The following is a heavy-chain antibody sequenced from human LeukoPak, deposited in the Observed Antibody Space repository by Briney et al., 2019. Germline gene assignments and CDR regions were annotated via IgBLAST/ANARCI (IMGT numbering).Heavy chain of an antibody. CDR3: ARDPGIQLWSSPFDY. CDR2: IKQDGSEK. CDR1: GFTFSSYW. V-gene: IGHV3-7*01. D-gene: IGHD5-18*01. J-gene: IGHJ4*02. Sequence: GGSLRLSCAASGFTFSSYWMSWVRQAPGKGLEWVANIKQDGSEKYYVDSVEGRFTISRDNAKNSLYLQMNSLRAEDTAVYYCARDPGIQLWSSPFDYWGQGTLVTVSS.